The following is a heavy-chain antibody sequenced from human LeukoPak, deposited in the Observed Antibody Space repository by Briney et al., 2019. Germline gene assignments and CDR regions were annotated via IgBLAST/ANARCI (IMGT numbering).Heavy chain of an antibody. Sequence: SETLSLTRTVSGGSISSYYWSWIRQPPGKGLEWIGYIYYSGSTNYNSSLKSRVTISVDTSKNQFSLKLSSVTAADTAVYYCARTASGKLDYWGQGTLVAVSS. J-gene: IGHJ4*02. D-gene: IGHD4-23*01. CDR3: ARTASGKLDY. V-gene: IGHV4-59*01. CDR2: IYYSGST. CDR1: GGSISSYY.